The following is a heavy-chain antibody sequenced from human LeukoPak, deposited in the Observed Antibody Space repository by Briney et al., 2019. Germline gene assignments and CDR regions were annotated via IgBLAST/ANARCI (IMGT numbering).Heavy chain of an antibody. CDR1: GFTFSDYY. CDR3: ARDGYGVFRGGYFDD. Sequence: GGSLRLSCAASGFTFSDYYMSWIRQAPGKGLEWVSYISSSGSSIYYADSVKGRLTISRDNARKSLYLQMNRLRAEDTAVYYCARDGYGVFRGGYFDDWGQGTLVTVSS. J-gene: IGHJ4*02. V-gene: IGHV3-11*04. D-gene: IGHD4-17*01. CDR2: ISSSGSSI.